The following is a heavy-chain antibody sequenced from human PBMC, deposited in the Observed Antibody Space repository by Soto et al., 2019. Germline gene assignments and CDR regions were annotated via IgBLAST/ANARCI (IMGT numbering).Heavy chain of an antibody. CDR2: ISYDENSK. CDR1: GFTFSSFG. J-gene: IGHJ4*02. CDR3: AKEGVGTTVGTSHGICDF. D-gene: IGHD4-17*01. V-gene: IGHV3-30*18. Sequence: QVHLVESGGGVVQPGRSLRLSCAASGFTFSSFGMHWVRQAPGKGLEWVAVISYDENSKYYAESVTGRFTISRDNSKNTLYLEMNSLRAEDTALYYCAKEGVGTTVGTSHGICDFWGQGTLVTVSS.